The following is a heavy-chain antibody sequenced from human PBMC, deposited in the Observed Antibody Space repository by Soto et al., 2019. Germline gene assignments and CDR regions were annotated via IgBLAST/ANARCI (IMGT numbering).Heavy chain of an antibody. Sequence: SETLSLTCAVYGGFVSSGNYYWSWIRQPPGKGLEWIGEMSHSGGTHFNPSLKSRVTISVDTSKNQFSLKMSSVTAADTALYYCARLEGLATISYYFDFWGPGALVTVSS. CDR3: ARLEGLATISYYFDF. D-gene: IGHD3-9*01. J-gene: IGHJ4*02. CDR2: MSHSGGT. V-gene: IGHV4-61*01. CDR1: GGFVSSGNYY.